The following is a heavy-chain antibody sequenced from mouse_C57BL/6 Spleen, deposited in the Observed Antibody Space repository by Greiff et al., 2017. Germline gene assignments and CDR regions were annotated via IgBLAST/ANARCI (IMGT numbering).Heavy chain of an antibody. D-gene: IGHD6-1*01. V-gene: IGHV1-76*01. CDR3: ARKGATRDY. CDR2: IYPGSGNT. CDR1: GYTFTDYY. J-gene: IGHJ4*01. Sequence: VKLMESGAELVRPGASVKLSCKASGYTFTDYYINWVKQRPGQGLEWIARIYPGSGNTYYNEKFKGKATLTAEKSSSTAYMQLSNLTSEDSAVYFCARKGATRDYWGQGTLGTVSA.